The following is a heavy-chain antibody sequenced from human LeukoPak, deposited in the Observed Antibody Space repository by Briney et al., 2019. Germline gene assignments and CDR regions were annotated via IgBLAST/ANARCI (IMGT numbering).Heavy chain of an antibody. V-gene: IGHV3-53*01. J-gene: IGHJ3*02. CDR2: IYSDGST. CDR1: GFAVSSNY. D-gene: IGHD5-12*01. Sequence: GGSLRLSCAASGFAVSSNYISWVRQAPGKGLEWVSIIYSDGSTFHADSVKGRFTMSRDNSKNTLDFQMNSLRAEDTAVYFCARDRHRYRGINGDGDAFDIWGQGTMVTVSS. CDR3: ARDRHRYRGINGDGDAFDI.